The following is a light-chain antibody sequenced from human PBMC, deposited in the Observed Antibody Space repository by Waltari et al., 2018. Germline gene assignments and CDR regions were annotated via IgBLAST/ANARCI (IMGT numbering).Light chain of an antibody. CDR1: QSLLHRNGNNS. CDR2: LGS. V-gene: IGKV2-28*01. J-gene: IGKJ1*01. Sequence: DIVVTQSPLSLPVPPGEPASISCRSSQSLLHRNGNNSLDWYLQKPGQSPQLLIYLGSNRASGVPDRFSGSGSGTDFTLRISRVEAEDVGVYYCMQSLQTLWTFGPGTKVEIK. CDR3: MQSLQTLWT.